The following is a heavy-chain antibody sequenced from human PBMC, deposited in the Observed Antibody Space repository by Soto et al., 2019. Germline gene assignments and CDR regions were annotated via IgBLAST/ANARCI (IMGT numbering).Heavy chain of an antibody. CDR3: ARSYTLMVAALGE. CDR2: IFYKGTT. CDR1: GGSVNSGTYY. Sequence: QVQLQESGPGLVQPSETLSLTCTVSGGSVNSGTYYWNWIRQPPGKGLEWIGYIFYKGTTSYNPSLESRVTFSVDTSTSLFSLKLTSVTAADTAVYYCARSYTLMVAALGEWGQGTLVTVSS. J-gene: IGHJ1*01. V-gene: IGHV4-61*01. D-gene: IGHD3-16*01.